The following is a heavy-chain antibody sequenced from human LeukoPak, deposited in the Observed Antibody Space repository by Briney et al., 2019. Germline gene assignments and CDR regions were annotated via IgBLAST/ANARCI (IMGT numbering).Heavy chain of an antibody. J-gene: IGHJ4*02. D-gene: IGHD4-17*01. CDR2: INHSGST. CDR3: ARVRYGDYASPIDY. Sequence: SETLSLTCAVYGGSFSGYYWSWIRQPPGKGLGWIGEINHSGSTNYNPSLKSRVTISVDTSKNQFSLKLSSVTAADTAGYYCARVRYGDYASPIDYWGQGTLVTVSS. CDR1: GGSFSGYY. V-gene: IGHV4-34*01.